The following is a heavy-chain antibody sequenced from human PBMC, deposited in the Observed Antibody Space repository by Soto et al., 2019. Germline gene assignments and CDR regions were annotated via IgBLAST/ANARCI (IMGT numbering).Heavy chain of an antibody. CDR3: AKNGQLIYYCYGMDV. V-gene: IGHV1-18*01. CDR1: GYTFTKYF. J-gene: IGHJ6*02. Sequence: ASVKVSCRASGYTFTKYFISWVGQAPGQGLEWMGWSSGYNGNTNDAQKYQDRITMTINTSTTTAYMELGSLTSDETAVYSCAKNGQLIYYCYGMDVWAQGTTV. CDR2: SSGYNGNT. D-gene: IGHD5-18*01.